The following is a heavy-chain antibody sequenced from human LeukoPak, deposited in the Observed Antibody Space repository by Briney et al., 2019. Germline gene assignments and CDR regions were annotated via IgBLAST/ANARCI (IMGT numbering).Heavy chain of an antibody. J-gene: IGHJ3*02. Sequence: GESLKISCKGSGYSFTSYWIGWVRQMPGKGLEWMGIIYPGDSDTRYSPSFQGQVTISADKSISTAYLQWSSLKASDTAMYCCASSLLAWNYGGWSAFDIWGQGTMVTVSS. CDR1: GYSFTSYW. V-gene: IGHV5-51*01. CDR2: IYPGDSDT. D-gene: IGHD1-7*01. CDR3: ASSLLAWNYGGWSAFDI.